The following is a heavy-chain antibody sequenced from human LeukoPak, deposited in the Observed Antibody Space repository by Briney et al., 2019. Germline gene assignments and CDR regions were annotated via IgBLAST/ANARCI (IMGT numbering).Heavy chain of an antibody. V-gene: IGHV1-18*01. CDR1: GYTFTSYG. CDR3: GRGVWELPPGGDY. J-gene: IGHJ4*02. D-gene: IGHD1-26*01. Sequence: ASVKLSCKASGYTFTSYGISWVRQSPGQGLEGMGGISAYNGNTNYAQKLQSRVTMITDTSTSTAYMELRSLRSDDTAVYYCGRGVWELPPGGDYWGQGTLVTVSS. CDR2: ISAYNGNT.